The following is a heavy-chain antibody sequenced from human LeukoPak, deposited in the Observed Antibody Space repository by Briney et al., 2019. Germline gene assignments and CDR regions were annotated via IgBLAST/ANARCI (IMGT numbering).Heavy chain of an antibody. D-gene: IGHD3-22*01. V-gene: IGHV3-74*01. Sequence: GGSLRLSCAASGFTFSSYWMHWVRQAPGKGLVWVSRINSDGSSPSYVDSVKGRFTISRDNAKNTLYLQMNSLRAEDTAVYYCAREVDSSGYYYDPNFDYWGQGTLVTVSS. CDR2: INSDGSSP. J-gene: IGHJ4*02. CDR1: GFTFSSYW. CDR3: AREVDSSGYYYDPNFDY.